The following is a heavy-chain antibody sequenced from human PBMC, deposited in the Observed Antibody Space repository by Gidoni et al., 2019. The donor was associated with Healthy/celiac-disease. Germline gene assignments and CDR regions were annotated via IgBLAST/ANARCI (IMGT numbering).Heavy chain of an antibody. CDR1: GFSLSTSGVG. V-gene: IGHV2-5*02. CDR2: IYWDDDK. D-gene: IGHD3-3*01. CDR3: AHTLTYDFWSGETRGPYNWFDP. Sequence: QITLKESGPTLVKPTQTLTLTCPFSGFSLSTSGVGVGWIRQPPGKALEWLALIYWDDDKRYSPSLKSRLTITKDTSKNQVVLTMTNMDPVDTATYYCAHTLTYDFWSGETRGPYNWFDPWGQGTLVTVSS. J-gene: IGHJ5*02.